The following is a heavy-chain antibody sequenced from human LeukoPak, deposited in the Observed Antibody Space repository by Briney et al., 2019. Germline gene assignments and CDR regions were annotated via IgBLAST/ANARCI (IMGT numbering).Heavy chain of an antibody. Sequence: SETLSLNCTVSGGSISSYYWSWIRQPPGKGLEWIGYIYYSGSTNYNPSLKSRVTISVDTSKNQFSLKLSSVTAADTAVYYCAGGFSELLFDYWGQGTLVTVSS. CDR2: IYYSGST. CDR1: GGSISSYY. CDR3: AGGFSELLFDY. J-gene: IGHJ4*02. D-gene: IGHD1-26*01. V-gene: IGHV4-59*01.